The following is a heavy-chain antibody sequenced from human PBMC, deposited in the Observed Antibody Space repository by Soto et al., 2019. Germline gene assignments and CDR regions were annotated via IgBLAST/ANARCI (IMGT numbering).Heavy chain of an antibody. V-gene: IGHV3-23*01. Sequence: EVQLLESGGGLVQPGGSLRLSCAASGLTFSSYAMSWVRQAPGKGLEWVSAISGSGGSTYYADSVKGRFTISRDNSKNTLYLQINSLRAEDTAVYYCAKYDPISDYGIDYWGQGTLVTVSS. CDR2: ISGSGGST. D-gene: IGHD4-17*01. CDR3: AKYDPISDYGIDY. J-gene: IGHJ4*02. CDR1: GLTFSSYA.